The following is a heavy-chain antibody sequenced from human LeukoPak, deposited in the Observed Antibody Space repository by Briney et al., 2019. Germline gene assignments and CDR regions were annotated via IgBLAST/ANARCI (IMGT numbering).Heavy chain of an antibody. CDR1: GLTLSSSA. CDR3: AKACSGSHRGAFDV. J-gene: IGHJ3*01. V-gene: IGHV3-23*01. Sequence: GGSLRLSCAASGLTLSSSAMSWVRQAPGKGLEWVSTISGSGSNTYYPYSVQGRFTISRDNSKSTLYLQMNSLRADDTAVYYCAKACSGSHRGAFDVWGQGTMVTVSS. D-gene: IGHD1-26*01. CDR2: ISGSGSNT.